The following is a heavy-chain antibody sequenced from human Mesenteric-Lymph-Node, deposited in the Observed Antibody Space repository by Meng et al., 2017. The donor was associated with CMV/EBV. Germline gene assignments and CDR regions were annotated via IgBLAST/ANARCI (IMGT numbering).Heavy chain of an antibody. CDR2: INPNSGGT. D-gene: IGHD2-2*02. V-gene: IGHV1-2*02. CDR3: ARGRYCSSTSCYTGGEVDY. CDR1: GYTFTGYY. J-gene: IGHJ4*02. Sequence: ASVKVSCKASGYTFTGYYMHWVRQAPGQGLEWMGWINPNSGGTNYAQKFQGRVTMTRDTSISTAYMELSRLRSDDTAVYYCARGRYCSSTSCYTGGEVDYWGQGTLVTVSS.